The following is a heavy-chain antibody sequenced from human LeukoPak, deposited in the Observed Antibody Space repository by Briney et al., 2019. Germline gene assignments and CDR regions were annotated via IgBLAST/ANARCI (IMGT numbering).Heavy chain of an antibody. V-gene: IGHV1-18*04. CDR3: ARDGGSGSYFDYYYYYGMDV. CDR2: ISAYNGNT. CDR1: GYTFTSYG. Sequence: ASVKVSCKASGYTFTSYGISWVRQAPGQGLEWMGWISAYNGNTNYAQKLQGRVTMTIDTSTSTAYMELRSLRSDDTAVYYCARDGGSGSYFDYYYYYGMDVWGKGTTVTVSP. J-gene: IGHJ6*04. D-gene: IGHD3-10*01.